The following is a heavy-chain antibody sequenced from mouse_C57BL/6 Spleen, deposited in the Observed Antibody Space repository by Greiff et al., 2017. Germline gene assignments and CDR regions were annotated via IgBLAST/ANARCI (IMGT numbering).Heavy chain of an antibody. CDR2: IYPGDGDT. J-gene: IGHJ2*01. CDR3: ARWSSGYYFDY. D-gene: IGHD3-2*02. V-gene: IGHV1-82*01. CDR1: GYAFSSSW. Sequence: VQLQQSGPELVKPGASVKISCKASGYAFSSSWMNWVQQRPGKGLEWIGRIYPGDGDTTYNGKFKGKATLTADKSSSTAYMQLSSLTSEDSAVYFCARWSSGYYFDYWGQGTTLTVSS.